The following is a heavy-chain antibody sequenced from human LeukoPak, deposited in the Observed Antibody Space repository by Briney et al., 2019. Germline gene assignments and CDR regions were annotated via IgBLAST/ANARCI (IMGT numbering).Heavy chain of an antibody. CDR2: IYYSGST. J-gene: IGHJ4*02. CDR1: GGSISSSSYY. CDR3: ARREVGANFDY. D-gene: IGHD1-26*01. Sequence: PSETLSLTCTVSGGSISSSSYYWGWIRQPPGKGLEWIGSIYYSGSTYYNPSLKSRVAISVDTSKNQFSLKLSSVTAADTALYYCARREVGANFDYWGQGTLVTVSS. V-gene: IGHV4-39*01.